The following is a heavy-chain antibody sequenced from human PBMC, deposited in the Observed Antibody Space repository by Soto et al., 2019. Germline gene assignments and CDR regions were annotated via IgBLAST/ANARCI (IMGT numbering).Heavy chain of an antibody. CDR3: AKDRRAKYCSGGRCFDPPYFDY. V-gene: IGHV3-30*18. CDR1: GFTFSSYG. J-gene: IGHJ4*02. D-gene: IGHD2-15*01. CDR2: ISYDGSNK. Sequence: GGSLRLSCAASGFTFSSYGMHWVRQAPGKGLEWVTFISYDGSNKYYADSVKGRFTISRDNSKNTLYLQMNSLRAEDTAVYYCAKDRRAKYCSGGRCFDPPYFDYWGQGTLVTVSS.